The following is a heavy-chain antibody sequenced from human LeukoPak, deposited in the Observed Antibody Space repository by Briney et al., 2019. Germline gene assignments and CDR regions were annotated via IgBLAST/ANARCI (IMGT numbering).Heavy chain of an antibody. CDR1: GYTFTGYY. Sequence: ASVKVSCKASGYTFTGYYMHWVRQAPGQGLEWMGWINPTSGGTNYAQKFQGRVTMTRDTSISTAYMELSRLGSDDTAVYYCASRGYCSGGSCYIADYWGQGTLVTVSS. D-gene: IGHD2-15*01. CDR3: ASRGYCSGGSCYIADY. CDR2: INPTSGGT. J-gene: IGHJ4*02. V-gene: IGHV1-2*02.